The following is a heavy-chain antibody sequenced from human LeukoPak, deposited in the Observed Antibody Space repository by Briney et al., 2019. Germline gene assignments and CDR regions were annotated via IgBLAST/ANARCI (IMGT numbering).Heavy chain of an antibody. D-gene: IGHD5-12*01. V-gene: IGHV4-4*07. CDR1: GGSISGYF. CDR2: VYTSGTT. J-gene: IGHJ4*02. Sequence: FETLSLTCTVSGGSISGYFWTWIRQPAGGERGWIGRVYTSGTTYSHPSLESRVTIPLDTFNNQFSLRVTSVTAADTANYYCARGTEKTRISGYYSFDHWGRGLLVTVSS. CDR3: ARGTEKTRISGYYSFDH.